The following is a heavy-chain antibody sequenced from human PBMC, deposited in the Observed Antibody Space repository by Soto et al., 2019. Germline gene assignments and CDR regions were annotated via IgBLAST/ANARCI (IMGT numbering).Heavy chain of an antibody. V-gene: IGHV1-69*01. CDR1: RGSCGIYS. CDR2: IIPIFGTA. Sequence: VRRDAPRGSCGIYSSCWAKQATEQGLEWMGGIIPIFGTANYAQKFQGRVTITADESTSTAYMELSSLRSEDTAVYYCARGFRFVVGLAARGSGMAVRGNGTTVPGSS. D-gene: IGHD2-2*01. CDR3: ARGFRFVVGLAARGSGMAV. J-gene: IGHJ6*04.